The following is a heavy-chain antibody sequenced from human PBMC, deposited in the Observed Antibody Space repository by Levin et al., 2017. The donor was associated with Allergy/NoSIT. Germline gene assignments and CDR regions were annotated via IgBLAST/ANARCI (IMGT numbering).Heavy chain of an antibody. CDR3: ARGNWNDAEYFQH. Sequence: ASVKVSCKASGYTFTGYYMHWVRQAPGQGLEWMGWINPNSGGTNYAQKFQGRVTMTRDTSISTAYMELSRLRSDDTAVYYCARGNWNDAEYFQHWGQGTLVTVSS. J-gene: IGHJ1*01. CDR1: GYTFTGYY. CDR2: INPNSGGT. V-gene: IGHV1-2*02. D-gene: IGHD1-1*01.